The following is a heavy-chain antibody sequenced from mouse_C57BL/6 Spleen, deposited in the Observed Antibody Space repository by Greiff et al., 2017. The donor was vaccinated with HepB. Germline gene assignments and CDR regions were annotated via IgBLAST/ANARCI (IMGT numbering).Heavy chain of an antibody. CDR3: ARYYSGSSYPHY. CDR2: IHPNSGST. J-gene: IGHJ2*01. CDR1: GYTFTSYW. Sequence: QVQLQQPGAELVKPGASVKLSCKASGYTFTSYWMHWVKQRPGQGLEWIGMIHPNSGSTNYNEKFKSKATLTVDKSSSAASMQLSSLTSEDSAVYYCARYYSGSSYPHYWGPGTTLTLSS. D-gene: IGHD1-1*01. V-gene: IGHV1-64*01.